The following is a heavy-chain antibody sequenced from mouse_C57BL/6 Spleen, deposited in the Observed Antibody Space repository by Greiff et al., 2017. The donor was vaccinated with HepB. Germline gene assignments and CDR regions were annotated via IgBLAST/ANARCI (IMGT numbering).Heavy chain of an antibody. D-gene: IGHD2-1*01. V-gene: IGHV1-66*01. J-gene: IGHJ1*03. CDR2: IYPGSGNT. Sequence: VQLQQSGPELVKPGASVKISCKASGYSFTSYYIHWVKQRPGQGLEWIGWIYPGSGNTKYNEKFKGKATLTADTSSSTAYMQLSSLTSEDSAVYYCARGGGGNYDWYFDVWGTGTTVTVSS. CDR3: ARGGGGNYDWYFDV. CDR1: GYSFTSYY.